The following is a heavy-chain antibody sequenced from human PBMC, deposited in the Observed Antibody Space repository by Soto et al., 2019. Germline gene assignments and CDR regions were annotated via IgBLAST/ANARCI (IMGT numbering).Heavy chain of an antibody. V-gene: IGHV3-49*01. CDR2: IRNKAKGETT. CDR1: GFTFDDYP. CDR3: ARALRIVGDAFDF. J-gene: IGHJ3*01. D-gene: IGHD2-15*01. Sequence: GGSLRLSCLTSGFTFDDYPMGWFRQAPGRGLEWLSYIRNKAKGETTEYAASVKGRFIISRDGSTSIAYLQMNSLKTDDTALYYCARALRIVGDAFDFWGQGTMVTVSS.